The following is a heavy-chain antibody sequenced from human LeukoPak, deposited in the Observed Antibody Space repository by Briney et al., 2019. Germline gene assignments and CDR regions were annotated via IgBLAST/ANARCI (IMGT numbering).Heavy chain of an antibody. J-gene: IGHJ4*02. V-gene: IGHV1-2*02. CDR3: ARGRTSVTYYYGSGASYYFDY. D-gene: IGHD3-10*01. Sequence: ASVKVSCKASGYTFTGYYMHWVRQAPGQGLEWMGWINPNSGGTNYAQKFQGRVTMTRDTSISTAYMELSRLRSDDTAVYYCARGRTSVTYYYGSGASYYFDYRGQGTLVTVSS. CDR2: INPNSGGT. CDR1: GYTFTGYY.